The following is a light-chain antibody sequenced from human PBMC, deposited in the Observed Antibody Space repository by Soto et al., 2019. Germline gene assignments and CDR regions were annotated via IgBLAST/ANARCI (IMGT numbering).Light chain of an antibody. J-gene: IGKJ4*01. CDR1: QSVSNY. Sequence: EIVLTQSPVTLSLSPGERATLACRASQSVSNYLAWYQLRGDQAPSLLIYDASNRANGIPARFNGSGSETDFTFTISSLEPEDMAGYYCQQRANWPLTFGGGTKVEI. CDR2: DAS. V-gene: IGKV3-11*01. CDR3: QQRANWPLT.